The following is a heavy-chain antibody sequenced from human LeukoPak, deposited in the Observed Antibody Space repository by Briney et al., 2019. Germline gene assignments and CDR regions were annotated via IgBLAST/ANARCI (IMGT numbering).Heavy chain of an antibody. CDR3: AKVVQYTASNVTGLDS. V-gene: IGHV3-33*06. Sequence: GGSLRLSGAASGFRFTNYGMHWVRQAPGKGLDWVAVIWFDGSYKYYSDSVKGRFTISRDNSKNTLYLQMDSLRAEDTAIYYCAKVVQYTASNVTGLDSWGQGTLVTVSS. J-gene: IGHJ4*02. CDR1: GFRFTNYG. D-gene: IGHD1-1*01. CDR2: IWFDGSYK.